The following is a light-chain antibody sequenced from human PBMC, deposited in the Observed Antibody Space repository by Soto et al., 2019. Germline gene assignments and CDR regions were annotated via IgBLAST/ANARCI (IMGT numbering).Light chain of an antibody. CDR2: DAS. Sequence: DIQMTHSPSSLSASVGDRVTITCQASQDISNYLNWYQQKPGKAPKLLIYDASNLETGVPSRFSGSGSGTDFTLKISRVEAEDVGVYYCMQRIEFPLTFGGGTKVDIK. J-gene: IGKJ4*01. CDR1: QDISNY. V-gene: IGKV1-33*01. CDR3: MQRIEFPLT.